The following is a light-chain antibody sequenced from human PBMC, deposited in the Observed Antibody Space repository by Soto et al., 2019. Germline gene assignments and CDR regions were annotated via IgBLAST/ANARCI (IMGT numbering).Light chain of an antibody. V-gene: IGLV2-8*01. Sequence: QSVLTQPPSASGSPGQSVTISCTGTSSDVGGYNYVSWYQQYPGKAPKLMIYEVSKRPSGVPDRFSGSKLGNTASLTVSGLQADDEADYYCSSYEGSNNVLFGGGTKLTVL. J-gene: IGLJ2*01. CDR1: SSDVGGYNY. CDR3: SSYEGSNNVL. CDR2: EVS.